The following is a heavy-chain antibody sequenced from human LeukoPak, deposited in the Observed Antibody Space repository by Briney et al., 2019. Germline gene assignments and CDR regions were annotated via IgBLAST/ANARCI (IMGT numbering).Heavy chain of an antibody. CDR1: GGSISNYY. J-gene: IGHJ3*02. V-gene: IGHV4-59*01. D-gene: IGHD1-26*01. CDR3: ARRPDRGSYEGAFDI. CDR2: IFYSGTT. Sequence: SETLSLTCTVSGGSISNYYWSWIRQPPGKGLEWIGFIFYSGTTNYYPSLKSRVTISVDTSKSQFSLKLSSVTAADTAVYYCARRPDRGSYEGAFDIWGQGTMVTVSS.